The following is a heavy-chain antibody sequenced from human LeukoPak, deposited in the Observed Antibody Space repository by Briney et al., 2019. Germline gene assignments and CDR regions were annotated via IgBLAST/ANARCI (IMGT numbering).Heavy chain of an antibody. D-gene: IGHD2-15*01. CDR1: GFTFSSYT. CDR3: ARGSEGYCSGGGCYYGMDV. CDR2: ISSSSYI. J-gene: IGHJ6*01. V-gene: IGHV3-21*01. Sequence: GRSLRLSCAASGFTFSSYTMNWVRQAPGKGLEWVSYISSSSYIYYADSVKGRFTISRDNAENSLYLQMNSLRAKDTAVYYCARGSEGYCSGGGCYYGMDVWGQGTTVTVSS.